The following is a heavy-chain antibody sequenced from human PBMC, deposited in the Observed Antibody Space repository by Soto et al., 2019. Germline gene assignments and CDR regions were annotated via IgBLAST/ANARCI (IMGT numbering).Heavy chain of an antibody. D-gene: IGHD2-21*01. CDR3: ASARHIGP. V-gene: IGHV3-7*01. CDR2: IKEDGSER. CDR1: GFTFSNYW. J-gene: IGHJ5*02. Sequence: PGGSLRLSCAASGFTFSNYWMSWVRQAPGKGLEWVANIKEDGSERNYVDSVKGRFTISRDNAENSLYLQMNSLRAEDTAVYYCASARHIGPWGQGTLVTDS.